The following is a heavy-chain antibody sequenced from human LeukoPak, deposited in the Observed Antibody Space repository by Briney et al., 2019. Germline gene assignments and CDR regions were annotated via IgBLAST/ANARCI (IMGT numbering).Heavy chain of an antibody. Sequence: PGGSLRLSCAASGSTFSSYRMHWVRQAPGKGLEWVSTISSSSATYIYYADSVKGRFTISRDNAKSSLYLQMNSLRAEDTAVYYCARAYSALGAFDIWGQGTMVTVS. J-gene: IGHJ3*02. V-gene: IGHV3-21*01. CDR2: ISSSSATYI. CDR1: GSTFSSYR. D-gene: IGHD5-12*01. CDR3: ARAYSALGAFDI.